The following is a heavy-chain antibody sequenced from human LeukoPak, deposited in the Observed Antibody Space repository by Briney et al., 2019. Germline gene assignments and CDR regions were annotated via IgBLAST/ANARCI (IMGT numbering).Heavy chain of an antibody. CDR3: GKEVERHFDLKY. J-gene: IGHJ4*02. CDR2: FSGGGDS. Sequence: GGSLRLSCGVSGFTSGIYAVSWVRQAPGKGLEWVSAFSGGGDSFYADSVKGRFTISRDSSKRILYLQMNSVRAEDTAIYYCGKEVERHFDLKYWGQGTLVTVSS. CDR1: GFTSGIYA. V-gene: IGHV3-23*01.